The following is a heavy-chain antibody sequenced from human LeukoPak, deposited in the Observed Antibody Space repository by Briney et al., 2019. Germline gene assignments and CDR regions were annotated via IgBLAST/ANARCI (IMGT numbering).Heavy chain of an antibody. J-gene: IGHJ4*02. Sequence: TGGSLRLSCAASGFTFSTYSMNWVRQTPGKGLEWVSSISSSSSYIYYADSVKGRFTISRDNAKNSLYLQMNSLRAEDMAVYYCARVAEAAAFDYWGQGTLVTVSS. CDR2: ISSSSSYI. CDR3: ARVAEAAAFDY. CDR1: GFTFSTYS. V-gene: IGHV3-21*01. D-gene: IGHD6-13*01.